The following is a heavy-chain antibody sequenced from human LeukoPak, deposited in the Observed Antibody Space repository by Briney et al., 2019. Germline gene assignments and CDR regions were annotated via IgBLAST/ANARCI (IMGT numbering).Heavy chain of an antibody. CDR1: GGSISSSSYY. CDR3: ARDGLAYCGGDCYPLSGLFDY. D-gene: IGHD2-21*02. J-gene: IGHJ4*02. CDR2: IYYSGST. V-gene: IGHV4-39*07. Sequence: SETLSLTCTVSGGSISSSSYYWGWIRQPPGKGLEWIGSIYYSGSTYYSPSLKSRVTISVDTSKNQFSLKLSSVTAADTAVYYCARDGLAYCGGDCYPLSGLFDYWGQGTLVTVSS.